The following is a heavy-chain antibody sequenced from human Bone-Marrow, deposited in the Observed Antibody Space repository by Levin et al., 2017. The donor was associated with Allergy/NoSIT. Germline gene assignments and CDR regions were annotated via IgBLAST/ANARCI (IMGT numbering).Heavy chain of an antibody. CDR2: ISSSSSYI. CDR1: GFTFSSYS. V-gene: IGHV3-21*01. D-gene: IGHD7-27*01. CDR3: ARAHWGGYAFDI. Sequence: GGSLRLSCAASGFTFSSYSMNWVRQAPGKGLEWVSSISSSSSYIYYADSVKGRFTISRDNAKNSLYLQMNSLRAEDTAVYYCARAHWGGYAFDIWGQGTMVTVSS. J-gene: IGHJ3*02.